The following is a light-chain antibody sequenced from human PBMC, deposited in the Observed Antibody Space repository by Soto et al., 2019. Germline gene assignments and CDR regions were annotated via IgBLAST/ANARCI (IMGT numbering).Light chain of an antibody. J-gene: IGLJ3*02. CDR3: SSYTSSSTLWV. CDR2: EVY. CDR1: SSDIGIYNY. Sequence: QSALTQPASVSGSPGQSITLSCTGTSSDIGIYNYVSWYQQHPGKAPKLMISEVYNRPSGVSSRFSGSKSGNTASLTISGLQAEDEADYYCSSYTSSSTLWVFGGGTKLTVL. V-gene: IGLV2-14*01.